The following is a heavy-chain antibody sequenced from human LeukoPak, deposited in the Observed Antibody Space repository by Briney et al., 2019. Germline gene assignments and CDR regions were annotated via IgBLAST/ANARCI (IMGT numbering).Heavy chain of an antibody. D-gene: IGHD3-22*01. J-gene: IGHJ6*03. CDR1: GGSFSDHY. CDR2: IYYSGST. CDR3: TRGSIAYYYMDV. V-gene: IGHV4-59*11. Sequence: SETLSLTCAVYGGSFSDHYWSWIRQPPGKGLEWIGNIYYSGSTNYNPSLKSRVTISVDTSKNQFSLKLSSVTAADTAVYYCTRGSIAYYYMDVWGKGTTVTISS.